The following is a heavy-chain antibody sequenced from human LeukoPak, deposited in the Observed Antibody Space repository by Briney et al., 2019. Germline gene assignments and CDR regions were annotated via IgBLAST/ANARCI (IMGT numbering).Heavy chain of an antibody. CDR2: IYHTGNI. CDR3: AREANYFYYYIDV. Sequence: SETLSLTCTVSGASITSYYWTWIRQPPGKGLEWIGYIYHTGNIKYSPSLNSRVTISVDTSKNQFSLDLSSVTAADTAVYYCAREANYFYYYIDVWGKGTTVTVSS. CDR1: GASITSYY. V-gene: IGHV4-59*12. J-gene: IGHJ6*03.